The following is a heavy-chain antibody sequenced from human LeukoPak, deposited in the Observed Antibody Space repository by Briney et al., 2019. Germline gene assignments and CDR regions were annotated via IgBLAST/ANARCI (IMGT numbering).Heavy chain of an antibody. D-gene: IGHD3-10*01. CDR2: IYHSGST. Sequence: TSETLSLTCTVSGGSISTYYWNWIRQPPGKGLEWIGYIYHSGSTYYNPSLKSRVTISVDRSKNQFSLKLSSVTAADTAVYYCARDYGSGSYYTGGPRYGMDVWGQGTTVTVSS. CDR3: ARDYGSGSYYTGGPRYGMDV. CDR1: GGSISTYY. V-gene: IGHV4-59*12. J-gene: IGHJ6*02.